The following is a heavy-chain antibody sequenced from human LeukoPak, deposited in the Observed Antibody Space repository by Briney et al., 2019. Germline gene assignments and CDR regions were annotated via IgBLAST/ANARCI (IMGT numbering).Heavy chain of an antibody. CDR3: ARNFYCGGDCAISYFDY. D-gene: IGHD2-21*02. CDR2: IGSSSNKV. CDR1: GFAISDYS. J-gene: IGHJ4*02. Sequence: GGSLRLSCAASGFAISDYSMNWVRQVPGKGLEWVSYIGSSSNKVYYADSVKGRFTISRDNAKNSLFLQMNSLRADDTAVHYCARNFYCGGDCAISYFDYWGQGTLVTVSS. V-gene: IGHV3-48*01.